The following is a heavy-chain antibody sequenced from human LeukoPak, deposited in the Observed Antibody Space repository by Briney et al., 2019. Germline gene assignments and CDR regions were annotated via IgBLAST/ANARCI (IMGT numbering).Heavy chain of an antibody. D-gene: IGHD1-14*01. J-gene: IGHJ4*02. CDR3: TRYNNDHFDY. Sequence: GGSLRLSCAGSGFTFGGYGMHCFPRTPGKGLEWVAVIAYDGSRAFYADSVKGRFTISRENSKNTMSVQMDDLRAEDTAVYYCTRYNNDHFDYWGQGTLVTVSS. CDR2: IAYDGSRA. V-gene: IGHV3-33*01. CDR1: GFTFGGYG.